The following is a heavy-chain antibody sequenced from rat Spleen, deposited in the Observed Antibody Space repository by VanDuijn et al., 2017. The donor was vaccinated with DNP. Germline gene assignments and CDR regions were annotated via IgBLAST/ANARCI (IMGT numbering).Heavy chain of an antibody. CDR1: GFSLTRSH. CDR2: IQSGGST. V-gene: IGHV2-27*01. Sequence: VQLPASGPGLVPPSQPLSLTCTVSGFSLTRSHVHWVRQPPGPGLEWLGRIQSGGSTDYNSALKSRLSISRDTSKSQVFLKMNSLQTEDTAIYFCSRSLAGAHWGQGTLVTVSS. J-gene: IGHJ3*01. CDR3: SRSLAGAH. D-gene: IGHD4-3*01.